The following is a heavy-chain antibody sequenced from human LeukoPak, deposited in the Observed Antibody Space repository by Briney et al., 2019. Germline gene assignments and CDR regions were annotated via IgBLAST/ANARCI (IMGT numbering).Heavy chain of an antibody. J-gene: IGHJ5*02. CDR1: GFTFSSYA. D-gene: IGHD4-17*01. CDR3: VTYGDAIT. V-gene: IGHV3-30-3*01. CDR2: ISYDGSNK. Sequence: PGRSLRLSCAASGFTFSSYAMHWVRQAPGKGLEWVAVISYDGSNKYYADSVKGRFTISIDNSKNTLYLQMNSLRAEDTAVYYCVTYGDAITWGQGTLVTVSS.